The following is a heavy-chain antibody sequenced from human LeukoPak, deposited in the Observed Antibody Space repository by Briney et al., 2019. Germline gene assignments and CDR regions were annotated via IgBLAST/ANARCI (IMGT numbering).Heavy chain of an antibody. CDR2: FDPEDGET. Sequence: ASVKVSCKVSGYTLTELSMHWVRQAPGKGLEWMGGFDPEDGETIYAQKFQGRVTMTEDTSTDTAYMELSSLRSEDTAVYYCARAHSTMVRGVIIFEYGMDVWGQGTTVTVSS. V-gene: IGHV1-24*01. CDR3: ARAHSTMVRGVIIFEYGMDV. J-gene: IGHJ6*02. CDR1: GYTLTELS. D-gene: IGHD3-10*01.